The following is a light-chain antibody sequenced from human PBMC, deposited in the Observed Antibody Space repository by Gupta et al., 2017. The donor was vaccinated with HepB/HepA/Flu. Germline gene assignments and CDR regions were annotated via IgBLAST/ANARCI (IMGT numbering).Light chain of an antibody. CDR1: QGSSTY. J-gene: IGKJ4*01. Sequence: DIQVTESPTSLDAAVGDRITITRRASQGSSTYLAWFQQKPGRAPKSLIYPASRLQSGFPSKFSSSGSGTDFTLTISSLEPEDFATYYCQQYDSLPLTFGGGTKVEI. CDR3: QQYDSLPLT. CDR2: PAS. V-gene: IGKV1-16*02.